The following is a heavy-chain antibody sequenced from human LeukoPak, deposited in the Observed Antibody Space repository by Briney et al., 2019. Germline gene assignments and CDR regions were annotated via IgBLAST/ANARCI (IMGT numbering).Heavy chain of an antibody. D-gene: IGHD6-19*01. CDR2: INHSGST. J-gene: IGHJ3*02. CDR3: ALAVAGTRDAFDI. Sequence: KPSETLSLTCAVSGGSFSGYYWSWIRQPPGKGLEWIGEINHSGSTNYNPSLKSRVTISVDTSKNQFSLKLSSVTAADTAVYYCALAVAGTRDAFDIWGQGTMVTVSS. CDR1: GGSFSGYY. V-gene: IGHV4-34*01.